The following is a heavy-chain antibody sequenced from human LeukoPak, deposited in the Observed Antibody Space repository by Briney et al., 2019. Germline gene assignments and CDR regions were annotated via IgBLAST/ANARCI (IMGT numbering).Heavy chain of an antibody. CDR3: ARDRNFLWFGELYFGEASYYMDV. D-gene: IGHD3-10*01. V-gene: IGHV4-39*07. CDR2: IYYSGNT. J-gene: IGHJ6*03. CDR1: GDSISTSNPY. Sequence: PSETLSLTCTVSGDSISTSNPYWGWIRQPPWKGLEWIGSIYYSGNTNYNPSLKSRVTMSVDTSKNQFSLKLSSVTAADTAVYYCARDRNFLWFGELYFGEASYYMDVWGKGTTVTISS.